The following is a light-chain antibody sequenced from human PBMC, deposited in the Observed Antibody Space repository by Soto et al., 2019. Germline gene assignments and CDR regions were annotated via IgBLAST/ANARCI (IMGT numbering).Light chain of an antibody. V-gene: IGKV3-20*01. Sequence: EIVMTQSPATLSVSPGERATLSCRASQSVSSSLAWYQQKPGQAPRLLFYGASNRATGIPDRFSGSGSGTDFTLTISRLEPEDFAVYYCQQYGSSGTFGQGTKVDIK. CDR1: QSVSSS. J-gene: IGKJ1*01. CDR2: GAS. CDR3: QQYGSSGT.